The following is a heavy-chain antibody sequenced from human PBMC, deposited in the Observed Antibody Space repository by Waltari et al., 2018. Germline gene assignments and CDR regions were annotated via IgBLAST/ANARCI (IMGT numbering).Heavy chain of an antibody. V-gene: IGHV3-23*04. CDR1: GCPFSRYA. CDR2: ITDTGSDT. CDR3: VKGSGGSRPYYFDS. J-gene: IGHJ4*02. Sequence: EVQLEESGGGLVQPGGSLRLSCTASGCPFSRYAMAWVRQVPGKGLEWISAITDTGSDTYSAESVKGRFTISRDHSLYLQMKSLRVEDTAVYYCVKGSGGSRPYYFDSWGQGTLVTVSS. D-gene: IGHD1-26*01.